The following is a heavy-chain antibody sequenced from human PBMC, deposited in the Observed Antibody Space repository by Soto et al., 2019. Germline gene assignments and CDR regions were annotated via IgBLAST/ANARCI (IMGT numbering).Heavy chain of an antibody. D-gene: IGHD3-10*01. Sequence: QVQLVESGGGVVQPGRSLRLSCAASGFTFSSYAMHWVRQAPGKGLEWVAVISYDGSNKYYADSVKGRFTISRDNSKNTLYLHMNSLRAEDTAVYYCARERTFTMVRGFDYWGQGTLVTVSS. V-gene: IGHV3-30-3*01. CDR1: GFTFSSYA. CDR2: ISYDGSNK. J-gene: IGHJ4*02. CDR3: ARERTFTMVRGFDY.